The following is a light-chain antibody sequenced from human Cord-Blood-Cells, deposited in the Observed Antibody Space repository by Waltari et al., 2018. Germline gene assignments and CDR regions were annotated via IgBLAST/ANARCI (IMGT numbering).Light chain of an antibody. CDR3: CSYAGSSTWV. V-gene: IGLV2-23*01. Sequence: QSALTQPASVSGSPGQSITISCTGTSSEVWSYNLVSWYQQHPGKAPKLMIYEGSKRPSGVSNRFSGSKSGNTASLTISGLQAEDEADYYCCSYAGSSTWVFGGGTKLTVL. J-gene: IGLJ3*02. CDR2: EGS. CDR1: SSEVWSYNL.